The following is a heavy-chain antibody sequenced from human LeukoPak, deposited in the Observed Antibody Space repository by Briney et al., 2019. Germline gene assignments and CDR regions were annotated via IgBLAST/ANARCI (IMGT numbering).Heavy chain of an antibody. V-gene: IGHV3-48*03. D-gene: IGHD6-13*01. CDR3: ARGGYSSSWGGPGY. CDR2: ISSSGSTI. CDR1: GFTFSSYE. Sequence: GGSLRLSCAASGFTFSSYEMNWVRQAPGKGLEWVSYISSSGSTIYYADSLMGRSTISRDNAKNSLYLQINSLRAEDTAIYYCARGGYSSSWGGPGYWGQGTLVTVSS. J-gene: IGHJ4*02.